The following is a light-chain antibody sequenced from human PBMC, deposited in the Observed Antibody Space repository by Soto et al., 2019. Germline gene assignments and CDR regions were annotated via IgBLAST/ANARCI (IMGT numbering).Light chain of an antibody. CDR1: QSLLHSDGYSS. V-gene: IGKV2-28*01. Sequence: DLVVTQSPLSLPVTPGEPASISCRSSQSLLHSDGYSSLDWYLQKPGQSPQLLIYLGSNRASGVPDRFSGSGSGTDFTLKISRVEAEDVGVYYCMQALQTPRTFGQGTKVEVK. CDR2: LGS. J-gene: IGKJ1*01. CDR3: MQALQTPRT.